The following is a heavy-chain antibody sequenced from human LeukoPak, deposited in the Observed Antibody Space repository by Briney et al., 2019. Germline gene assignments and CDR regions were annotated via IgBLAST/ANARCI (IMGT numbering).Heavy chain of an antibody. CDR1: GDSISGFH. CDR3: ARQIVAGTSIDY. D-gene: IGHD5-12*01. V-gene: IGHV4-59*08. CDR2: IYYSGST. Sequence: SETLSLTCTVSGDSISGFHWSWIRQPPGKGLEWIGYIYYSGSTNYNPSLKSRVTISVDTSKNQFSLKLSSVTAADTAVYYCARQIVAGTSIDYWGQGTLVTVSS. J-gene: IGHJ4*02.